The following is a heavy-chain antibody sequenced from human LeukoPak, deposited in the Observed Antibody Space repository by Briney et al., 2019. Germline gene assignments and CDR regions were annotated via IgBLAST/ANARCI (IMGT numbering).Heavy chain of an antibody. Sequence: GGSLRLSCAASGFTFDDYAMHWVRQAPGKGLEWVSGISWNSGSIGYADSVEGRFTISRDNAKNSLYLQMNSLRAEDTALYYCAKGDRVGATTVFLFDYWGQGTLVTVSS. CDR3: AKGDRVGATTVFLFDY. D-gene: IGHD1-26*01. V-gene: IGHV3-9*01. J-gene: IGHJ4*02. CDR2: ISWNSGSI. CDR1: GFTFDDYA.